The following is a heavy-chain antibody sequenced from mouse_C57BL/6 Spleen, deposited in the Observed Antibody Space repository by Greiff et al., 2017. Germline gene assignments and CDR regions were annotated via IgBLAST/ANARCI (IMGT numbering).Heavy chain of an antibody. Sequence: EVKVEESGGGLVQPGGSMKLSCAASGFTFSDAWMDWVRQSPEKGLEWVAEIRNKANNHATYYAESVKGRFTISRDDSKSSVYLQMNSLRAEDTGIYYCTRSYSNYVWAWFAYWGQGTLVTVSA. D-gene: IGHD2-5*01. CDR3: TRSYSNYVWAWFAY. V-gene: IGHV6-6*01. CDR2: IRNKANNHAT. J-gene: IGHJ3*01. CDR1: GFTFSDAW.